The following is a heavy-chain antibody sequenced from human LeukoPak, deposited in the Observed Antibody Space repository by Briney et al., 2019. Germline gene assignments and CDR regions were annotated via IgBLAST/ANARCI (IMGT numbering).Heavy chain of an antibody. J-gene: IGHJ4*02. D-gene: IGHD4-23*01. CDR1: GFKVDESA. CDR3: VKDLGAHPLDDQLGNGFHY. V-gene: IGHV3-9*03. Sequence: PGRSLSLTCEASGFKVDESAMHWGRQAPGKGLAWVARISWNSFQIHYADAVKGRFTISKDSARNSLFLQMDSLRSEDMALYYCVKDLGAHPLDDQLGNGFHYWGQGTRVIVSS. CDR2: ISWNSFQI.